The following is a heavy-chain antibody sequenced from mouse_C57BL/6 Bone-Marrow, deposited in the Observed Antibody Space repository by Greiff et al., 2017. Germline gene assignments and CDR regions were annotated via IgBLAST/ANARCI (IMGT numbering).Heavy chain of an antibody. CDR2: MHPNGGSP. V-gene: IGHV1-64*01. CDR3: ARSYDYDDYTMDY. Sequence: VQLQQPGAELVKPGASVKLSCKASGYTFTNYWMPWVKQRPGQGLEWIGMMHPNGGSPDYNEKFKSEATLSVDKSSRTAYMELSSLTSEDSAVYYYARSYDYDDYTMDYWGQGTSVTVSS. D-gene: IGHD2-4*01. J-gene: IGHJ4*01. CDR1: GYTFTNYW.